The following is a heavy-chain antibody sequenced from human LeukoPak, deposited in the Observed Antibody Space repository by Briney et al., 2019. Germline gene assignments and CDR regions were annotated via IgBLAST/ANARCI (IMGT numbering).Heavy chain of an antibody. Sequence: SETLSLTCAVYSGSFSGYYWGWLRQPPGKGLESIGDIDHNGKSNFNPSLKSRVSISLDTSKNQFSLKLNSVAAADSATYYCARIASAYCDGGSCYLLGDRFDPWGQGTLVTVSS. CDR3: ARIASAYCDGGSCYLLGDRFDP. CDR1: SGSFSGYY. D-gene: IGHD2-21*01. V-gene: IGHV4-34*01. CDR2: IDHNGKS. J-gene: IGHJ5*02.